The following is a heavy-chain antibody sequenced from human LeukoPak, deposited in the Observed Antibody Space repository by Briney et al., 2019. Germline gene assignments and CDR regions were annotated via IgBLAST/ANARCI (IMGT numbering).Heavy chain of an antibody. Sequence: GGSLRLSCAASGFTFSSYGMHWVRQAPGKGLEWVAFIRYDGSNKYYADSVKGRFTISRDNSKNTLYLQMNSLRAEDTAVYYCAKDTAVYGYYDSSGYYDEIPFDYWGQGTLVTVSS. D-gene: IGHD3-22*01. CDR3: AKDTAVYGYYDSSGYYDEIPFDY. V-gene: IGHV3-30*02. CDR1: GFTFSSYG. J-gene: IGHJ4*02. CDR2: IRYDGSNK.